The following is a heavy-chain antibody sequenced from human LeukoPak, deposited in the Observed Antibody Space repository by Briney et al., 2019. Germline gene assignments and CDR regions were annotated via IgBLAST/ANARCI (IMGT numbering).Heavy chain of an antibody. J-gene: IGHJ4*02. D-gene: IGHD3-22*01. CDR1: GFTFSSYA. Sequence: PGGSLRLSCAASGFTFSSYAMSSVRQAPGKGLEWVSAISGSGGSTYYADSVKGRFTISRDNSKNTLYLQMNSLRAEDTAVYYCAKGHMGSSGYQIDYWGQGTLVTVSS. CDR3: AKGHMGSSGYQIDY. V-gene: IGHV3-23*01. CDR2: ISGSGGST.